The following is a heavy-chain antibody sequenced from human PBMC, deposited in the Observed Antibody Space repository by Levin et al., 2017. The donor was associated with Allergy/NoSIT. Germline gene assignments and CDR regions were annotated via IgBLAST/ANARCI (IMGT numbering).Heavy chain of an antibody. D-gene: IGHD3-9*01. V-gene: IGHV4-59*01. CDR1: GGSISSYY. J-gene: IGHJ6*02. CDR2: IYYSGST. CDR3: ARASGARLRYFDWLLGGMDV. Sequence: SETLSLTCTVSGGSISSYYWSWIRQPPGKGLEWIGYIYYSGSTNYNPSLKSRVTISVDTSKNQFSLKLSSVTAADTAVYYCARASGARLRYFDWLLGGMDVWGQGTTVTVSS.